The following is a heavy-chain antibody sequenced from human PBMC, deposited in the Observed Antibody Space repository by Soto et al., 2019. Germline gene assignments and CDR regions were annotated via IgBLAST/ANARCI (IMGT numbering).Heavy chain of an antibody. CDR2: IYPGDSDT. Sequence: LGESLKISCKGSGYNFTNYWIGWVRQMPGKGLEWMGIIYPGDSDTRYSPSFQGQVTTSADKSISTAYLQWSSLKASDTAMYYCARPWVSGRPHDAFDIWGKGTMVTVSS. CDR1: GYNFTNYW. CDR3: ARPWVSGRPHDAFDI. J-gene: IGHJ3*02. D-gene: IGHD1-26*01. V-gene: IGHV5-51*01.